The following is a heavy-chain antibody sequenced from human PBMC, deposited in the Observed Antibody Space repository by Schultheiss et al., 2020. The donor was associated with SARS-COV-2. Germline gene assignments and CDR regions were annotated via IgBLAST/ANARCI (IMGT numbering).Heavy chain of an antibody. CDR3: AREVGLELPWATYYFDY. CDR1: GGSISSSSYY. CDR2: INHSGST. V-gene: IGHV4-39*07. D-gene: IGHD1-7*01. J-gene: IGHJ4*02. Sequence: SQTLSLTCSVSGGSISSSSYYWSWIRQPPGKGLEWIGEINHSGSTNYNPSLKSRVTISVDTSKNQFSLKLSSVTAADTAVYYCAREVGLELPWATYYFDYWGQGTLVTVSS.